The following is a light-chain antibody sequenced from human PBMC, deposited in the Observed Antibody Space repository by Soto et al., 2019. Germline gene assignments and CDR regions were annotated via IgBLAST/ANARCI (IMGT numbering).Light chain of an antibody. CDR3: GTWDSSLSAGPYV. Sequence: QAVVTQPPSVSAAPGQKVTISCSGSSSNIGNHYVSWYQHLPGTAPKLLIYDNDKRPSGIPDRFSGSWSGTSATLAITGLQTGDEADYYCGTWDSSLSAGPYVFGTGTKVTVL. J-gene: IGLJ1*01. CDR1: SSNIGNHY. CDR2: DND. V-gene: IGLV1-51*01.